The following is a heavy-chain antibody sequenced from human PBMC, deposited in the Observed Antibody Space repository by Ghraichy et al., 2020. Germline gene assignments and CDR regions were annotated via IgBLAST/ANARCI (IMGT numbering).Heavy chain of an antibody. CDR3: TTDVWGGDDYGDERLYDY. CDR1: GFTFSNAW. Sequence: GKSLNISCAASGFTFSNAWMSWVRQAPGKGLEWVGRIKSKTDGGTTDYAAPVKGRFTISRDDSKNTLYLQMNSLKTEDTAVYYCTTDVWGGDDYGDERLYDYWGQGTLVTVSS. CDR2: IKSKTDGGTT. V-gene: IGHV3-15*01. D-gene: IGHD4-17*01. J-gene: IGHJ4*02.